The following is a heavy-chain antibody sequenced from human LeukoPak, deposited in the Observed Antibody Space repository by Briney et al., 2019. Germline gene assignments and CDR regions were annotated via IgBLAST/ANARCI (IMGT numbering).Heavy chain of an antibody. V-gene: IGHV3-7*01. CDR2: IKEDGSDK. CDR3: ATLAFDS. D-gene: IGHD3-3*02. Sequence: AGGSLRLSCTASGFTFSRSWMHWVRQAPGKGLEWVADIKEDGSDKYYGDSVKGRFTISRDNAKNSVYLQMNSLGPEDTAIYFCATLAFDSWGRGTLVTVSS. J-gene: IGHJ4*02. CDR1: GFTFSRSW.